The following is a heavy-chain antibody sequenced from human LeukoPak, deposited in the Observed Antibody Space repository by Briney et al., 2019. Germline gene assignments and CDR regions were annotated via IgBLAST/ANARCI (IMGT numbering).Heavy chain of an antibody. J-gene: IGHJ4*02. D-gene: IGHD3-10*01. CDR2: INTNTGNP. CDR1: GYTFTSYA. V-gene: IGHV7-4-1*02. CDR3: ARDQAMVRGVIDDY. Sequence: ASVKVSCKASGYTFTSYAMNWVRQAPGQGLEWMGWINTNTGNPTYTQGFTGRFVFSLDTSVSTAYLQISSLKAEDTAVYYCARDQAMVRGVIDDYWGQGTLVTVSS.